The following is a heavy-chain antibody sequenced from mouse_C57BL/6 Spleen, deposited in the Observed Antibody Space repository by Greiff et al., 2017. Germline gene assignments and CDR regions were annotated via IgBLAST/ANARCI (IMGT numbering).Heavy chain of an antibody. V-gene: IGHV1-81*01. CDR2: IYPRSGNT. CDR1: GYTFTSYG. Sequence: QVQLQQSGAELARPGASVKLSCKASGYTFTSYGISWVKQRTGQGLGWIGEIYPRSGNTYYNEKFKGKATLTADKSSSTAYMELRSLTSEDSAVYFCARHYGSSYWYFDVWGTGTTVTVSS. CDR3: ARHYGSSYWYFDV. D-gene: IGHD1-1*01. J-gene: IGHJ1*03.